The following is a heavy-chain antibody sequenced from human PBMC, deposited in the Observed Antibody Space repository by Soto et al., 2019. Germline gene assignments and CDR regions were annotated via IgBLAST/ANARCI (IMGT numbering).Heavy chain of an antibody. Sequence: TSETLSLTCAVYGGSFSGYYWSWIRQPPGKGLEWIGEINHSGSTKYNPSLKSRVNISVDTSKKQFSLRLNSVTAADTALYYFVSQRTSVLTQAYFDYWGPGALVTVSS. V-gene: IGHV4-34*01. D-gene: IGHD2-8*01. CDR3: VSQRTSVLTQAYFDY. CDR2: INHSGST. J-gene: IGHJ4*02. CDR1: GGSFSGYY.